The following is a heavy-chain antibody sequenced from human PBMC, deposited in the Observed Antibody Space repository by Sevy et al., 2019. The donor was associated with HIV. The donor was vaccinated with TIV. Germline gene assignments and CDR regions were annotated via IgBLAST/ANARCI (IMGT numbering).Heavy chain of an antibody. V-gene: IGHV1-69*13. Sequence: ASVKVSCKASGGTFSSYAISWVRQAPGQGLEWMGGIIPIFGTANYAQKFQGRVTITADESTSTAYMELSSLRSKDTAVYYCARNSLNSSSWELDGMDVWGQGTTVTVSS. CDR1: GGTFSSYA. CDR3: ARNSLNSSSWELDGMDV. J-gene: IGHJ6*02. D-gene: IGHD6-13*01. CDR2: IIPIFGTA.